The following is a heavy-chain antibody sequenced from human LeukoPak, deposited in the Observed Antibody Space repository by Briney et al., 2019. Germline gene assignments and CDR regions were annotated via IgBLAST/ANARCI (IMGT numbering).Heavy chain of an antibody. D-gene: IGHD5-18*01. CDR1: GYTFTSYD. J-gene: IGHJ4*02. CDR2: MNPNSGNT. V-gene: IGHV1-8*01. Sequence: GASVKVSCKASGYTFTSYDINWVRQATGQGLEWMGWMNPNSGNTGYAQKFQGRVTMTRDTSISTAYMELSRLRSDDTAVYYCARDPGYSYGVFDYWGQGTLVTVSS. CDR3: ARDPGYSYGVFDY.